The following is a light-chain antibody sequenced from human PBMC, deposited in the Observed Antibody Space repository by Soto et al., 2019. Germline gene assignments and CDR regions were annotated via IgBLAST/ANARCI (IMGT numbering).Light chain of an antibody. Sequence: QSALTQPASVSGSPGQSITISCTGTSSDVGGYNFVSWFQQHPGKAPKLLIYDVNSRPSGVSDRCSGSKSGNTASLTISGLQAEDEADYYCSSYTSSGTVVFVGGTKLTVL. V-gene: IGLV2-14*01. CDR3: SSYTSSGTVV. CDR2: DVN. CDR1: SSDVGGYNF. J-gene: IGLJ2*01.